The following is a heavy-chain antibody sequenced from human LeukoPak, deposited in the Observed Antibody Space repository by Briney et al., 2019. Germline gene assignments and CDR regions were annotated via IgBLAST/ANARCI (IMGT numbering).Heavy chain of an antibody. CDR3: ARGTDYGDPFDY. Sequence: GASVKVSCKASGGTFSSYAISWVRQAPGQGLEWMGGIIPIFGTANYAQKFQGRVTITADESTSTAYMELSSLRSEDTAVYYCARGTDYGDPFDYWGQGTLVTVSS. V-gene: IGHV1-69*13. CDR2: IIPIFGTA. D-gene: IGHD4-17*01. J-gene: IGHJ4*02. CDR1: GGTFSSYA.